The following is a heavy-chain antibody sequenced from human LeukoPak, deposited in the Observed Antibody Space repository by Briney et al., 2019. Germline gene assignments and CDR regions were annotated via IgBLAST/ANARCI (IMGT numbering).Heavy chain of an antibody. CDR3: ARGRFEYSSSTLTYYCDY. J-gene: IGHJ4*02. Sequence: PGGSLRLSCAASGFTFSSYDMHWVRQAPGKGLEWVSAIGTAGDTYYPGSVKGRFTISRENAKNSLYLQMNSLRAGDTAVYYCARGRFEYSSSTLTYYCDYWGQGTLVTVSS. V-gene: IGHV3-13*01. D-gene: IGHD6-6*01. CDR2: IGTAGDT. CDR1: GFTFSSYD.